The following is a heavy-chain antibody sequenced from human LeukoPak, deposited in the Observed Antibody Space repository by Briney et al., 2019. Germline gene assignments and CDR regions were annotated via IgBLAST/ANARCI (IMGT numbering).Heavy chain of an antibody. Sequence: SVKVSCTASGATFTTYAISWVRQAPGQRLEWMGGTHPIFGTANYAQKLQGRVTITADESTSTAYMELSSLRAEDTAMYYCARSSRSASPFSYGMDVWGQGTTVTVSS. CDR3: ARSSRSASPFSYGMDV. CDR2: THPIFGTA. D-gene: IGHD2-15*01. V-gene: IGHV1-69*13. J-gene: IGHJ6*01. CDR1: GATFTTYA.